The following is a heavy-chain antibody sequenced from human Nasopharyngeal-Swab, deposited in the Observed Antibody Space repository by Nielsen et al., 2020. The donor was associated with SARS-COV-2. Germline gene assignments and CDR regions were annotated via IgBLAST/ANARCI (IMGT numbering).Heavy chain of an antibody. D-gene: IGHD3-10*01. CDR1: GFTFSSYW. CDR3: ARDSVVRGNFDY. V-gene: IGHV3-7*03. Sequence: GESLKISCAASGFTFSSYWMSWVRQAPGKGLEWVANIKQDGSEKYYVDSVKGRFTISRDNAKNSLYLQMNSLRAEDTAVYYCARDSVVRGNFDYWGQGTLVTVSS. CDR2: IKQDGSEK. J-gene: IGHJ4*02.